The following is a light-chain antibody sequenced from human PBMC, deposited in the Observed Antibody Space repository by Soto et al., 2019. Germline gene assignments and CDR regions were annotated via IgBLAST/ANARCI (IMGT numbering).Light chain of an antibody. V-gene: IGKV3-20*01. Sequence: EIVLTQSPGTLSLSPGERATLSCRASQSVNNNYLTWYQQKPGQAPRLLIFGASKRATGIPDRFSGSGSGTGFTLTISRLDPEDFAAYYCQQYGSSPTFGQGTKVDIK. CDR1: QSVNNNY. J-gene: IGKJ1*01. CDR3: QQYGSSPT. CDR2: GAS.